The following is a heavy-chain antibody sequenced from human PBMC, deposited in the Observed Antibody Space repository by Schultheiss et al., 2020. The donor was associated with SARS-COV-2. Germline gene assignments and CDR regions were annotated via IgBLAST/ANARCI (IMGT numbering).Heavy chain of an antibody. V-gene: IGHV3-74*01. J-gene: IGHJ4*02. D-gene: IGHD2-15*01. CDR3: ARGGRIVVVAAPLDY. CDR2: ISWNSGNI. Sequence: GGSLRLSCAASGFTFSSYWMHWVRQAPGKGLEWVSGISWNSGNIGYADSVKGRFTISRDNSKNTLYLQMNSLRAEDTAVYYCARGGRIVVVAAPLDYWGQGTLVTVSS. CDR1: GFTFSSYW.